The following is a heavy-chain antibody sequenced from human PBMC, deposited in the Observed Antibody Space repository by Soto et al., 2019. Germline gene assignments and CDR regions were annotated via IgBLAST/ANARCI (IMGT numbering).Heavy chain of an antibody. CDR3: AKKGGMDV. D-gene: IGHD3-16*01. CDR1: GYSFTRYE. V-gene: IGHV1-46*01. CDR2: INPSGGST. J-gene: IGHJ6*02. Sequence: QAQLVQSGTDVKKPGTSVKVSCKASGYSFTRYEVYWVRQAPGQGLEWMGIINPSGGSTTYAQKFQGRVTMTRDTSTSTVYMELSSLRSEDTAMYYCAKKGGMDVWGQGTAVTVSS.